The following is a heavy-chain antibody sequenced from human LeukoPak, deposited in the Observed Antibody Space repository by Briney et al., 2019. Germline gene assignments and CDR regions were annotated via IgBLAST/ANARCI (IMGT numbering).Heavy chain of an antibody. J-gene: IGHJ4*02. D-gene: IGHD3-3*01. V-gene: IGHV4-59*01. CDR3: ASTVLYDFWSGYHDY. Sequence: PSETLSLTCTVSGGSISSYYWSWIRQPPGKGLEWIGYIYYSGSTNYNPSLKSRVTISVDTSKYQFSLKLSSVTAADTAVYYCASTVLYDFWSGYHDYWGQGTLVTVSS. CDR1: GGSISSYY. CDR2: IYYSGST.